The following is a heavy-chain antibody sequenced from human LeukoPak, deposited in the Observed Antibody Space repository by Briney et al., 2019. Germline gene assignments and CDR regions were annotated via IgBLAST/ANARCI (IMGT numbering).Heavy chain of an antibody. V-gene: IGHV4-61*02. CDR1: NVSISGGSYY. D-gene: IGHD3-10*01. Sequence: SQTLSLTCTVSNVSISGGSYYWSWTRQPAGKGLEWIGRIYSSGSTNYNPSLKSRVTISVDTSKNQFSLRLSSVTAADTAVYYCARGPSYGSRSFRNRGPNDYFDYWGQGTLVTVSS. CDR3: ARGPSYGSRSFRNRGPNDYFDY. J-gene: IGHJ4*02. CDR2: IYSSGST.